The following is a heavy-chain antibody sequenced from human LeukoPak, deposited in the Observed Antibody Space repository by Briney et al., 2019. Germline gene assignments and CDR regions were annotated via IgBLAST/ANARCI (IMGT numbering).Heavy chain of an antibody. D-gene: IGHD3-22*01. CDR1: GGSISSYY. V-gene: IGHV4-4*07. J-gene: IGHJ4*02. CDR3: ARMGRYYYDSSGYYYFLDY. CDR2: IYTSGST. Sequence: SETLSLTCTVSGGSISSYYWSWIRQPAGKGLEWLGRIYTSGSTNYNPSLKSRVTMSVDTSKNQFSLKLSSVTAADTAVYYCARMGRYYYDSSGYYYFLDYWGQGTLVTVSS.